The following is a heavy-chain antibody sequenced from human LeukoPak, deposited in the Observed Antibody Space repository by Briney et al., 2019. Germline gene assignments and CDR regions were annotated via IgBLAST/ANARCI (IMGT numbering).Heavy chain of an antibody. CDR3: ARVGLSYYGMDV. Sequence: ASVKVSCKASGYTFTSYGISWVRQAPGQGLEWMGRINPNSGGTNYAQKFQGRVTMTRDTSISTAYMELSRLRSDDTAVYYCARVGLSYYGMDVWGQGTTVTVSS. CDR2: INPNSGGT. V-gene: IGHV1-2*06. J-gene: IGHJ6*02. D-gene: IGHD3-10*01. CDR1: GYTFTSYG.